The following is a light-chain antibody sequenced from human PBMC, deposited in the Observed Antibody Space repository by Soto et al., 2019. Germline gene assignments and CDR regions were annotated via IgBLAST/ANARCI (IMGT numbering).Light chain of an antibody. V-gene: IGKV3-15*01. CDR2: DAS. J-gene: IGKJ2*01. CDR3: QKYSNLPPLYT. CDR1: QSVSSY. Sequence: EIVMTQSPATLSVSPGERATLSCRASQSVSSYLAWYQQKPGLPPRLLIYDASTRATGIPDRFSGSGSGTDFTLTISSLHSADFAVYYCQKYSNLPPLYTFGRRTKLQIK.